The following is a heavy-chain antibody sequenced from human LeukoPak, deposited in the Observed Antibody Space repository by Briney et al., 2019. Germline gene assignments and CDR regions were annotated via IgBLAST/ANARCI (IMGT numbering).Heavy chain of an antibody. D-gene: IGHD5-12*01. CDR2: ISGSGGST. J-gene: IGHJ4*02. CDR1: GFTFSSYA. Sequence: GGSLRLSSAASGFTFSSYAMSWVRQAPGKGLEWVSAISGSGGSTYYADSVKGRFTISRDNSKNTLYLQMNSLRAEDTAVYYCARLFVVSGCYFDYWGQGTLVTVSS. V-gene: IGHV3-23*01. CDR3: ARLFVVSGCYFDY.